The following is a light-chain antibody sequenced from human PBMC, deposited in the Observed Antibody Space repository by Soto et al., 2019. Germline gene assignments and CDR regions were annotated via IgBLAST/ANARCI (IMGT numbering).Light chain of an antibody. CDR1: SSDVGGYKF. CDR3: GSYTGRIYV. Sequence: QSALTQPASVSGSPGQSITISCTGTSSDVGGYKFVSWYQQHPGTAPKLMIYEVSNRPSGVSSRFSGSKSGNTASLTISGLQAEDEADYFRGSYTGRIYVFGNGTKLTVL. J-gene: IGLJ1*01. CDR2: EVS. V-gene: IGLV2-14*01.